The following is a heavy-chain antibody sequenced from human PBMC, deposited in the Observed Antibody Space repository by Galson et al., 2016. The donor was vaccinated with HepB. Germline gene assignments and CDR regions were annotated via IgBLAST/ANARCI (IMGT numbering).Heavy chain of an antibody. D-gene: IGHD5-24*01. CDR1: GYSFSDYG. CDR3: ARGVGYKIKADYHYGLDV. Sequence: SVKVSCKASGYSFSDYGLNWVRQAPGQGPEWMGWINTNTGNPTYAEGLTGRVVFSLDTSVNTAYLQISSLKAEDTAVYYCARGVGYKIKADYHYGLDVWGQGTTVIVSS. V-gene: IGHV7-4-1*02. J-gene: IGHJ6*02. CDR2: INTNTGNP.